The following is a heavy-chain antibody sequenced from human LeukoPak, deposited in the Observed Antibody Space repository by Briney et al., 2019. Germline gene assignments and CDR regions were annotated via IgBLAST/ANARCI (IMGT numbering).Heavy chain of an antibody. CDR2: ITTISHYI. CDR1: GFTLSDYH. J-gene: IGHJ5*02. V-gene: IGHV3-21*01. D-gene: IGHD3-10*01. CDR3: ARSGGPGTYHQLRYNWFDP. Sequence: GGSLRLSCAASGFTLSDYHMNWVRQAPGKGLEWLSSITTISHYIYYAGAVRGRFTISRDNAKNSLHLQMNSLRGEDTAVYYCARSGGPGTYHQLRYNWFDPWGQGTLVTVSS.